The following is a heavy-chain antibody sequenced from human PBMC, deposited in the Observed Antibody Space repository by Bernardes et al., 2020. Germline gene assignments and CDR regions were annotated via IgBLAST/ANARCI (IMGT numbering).Heavy chain of an antibody. J-gene: IGHJ5*02. CDR2: TYSSDTT. CDR1: GFTVSTSY. CDR3: ARDLNL. Sequence: GGSLRLSCAASGFTVSTSYMSWVRQAPGKGLEWVSLTYSSDTTYYADSVKGRFTISGDNSKNTLYLQMNSLRAEDTAVYYCARDLNLWGQGTLVTVSS. V-gene: IGHV3-53*01.